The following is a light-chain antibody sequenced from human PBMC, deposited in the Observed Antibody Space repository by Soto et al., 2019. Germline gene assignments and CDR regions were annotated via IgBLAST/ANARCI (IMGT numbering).Light chain of an antibody. Sequence: QSVLTQPPSASGSPGQSVTISCTGTNSDVGDYNYVSWYQQHPGKAPKLMIYEVSKRPSGVPDRFSGSKSGNTASLTVSGLQAEDEADYYCSSYAGSNKVVFGGGTQLTVL. CDR3: SSYAGSNKVV. CDR1: NSDVGDYNY. CDR2: EVS. V-gene: IGLV2-8*01. J-gene: IGLJ2*01.